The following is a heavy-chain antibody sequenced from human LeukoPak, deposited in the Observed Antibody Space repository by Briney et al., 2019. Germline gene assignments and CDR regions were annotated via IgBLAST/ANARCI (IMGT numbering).Heavy chain of an antibody. CDR3: ARDGQQLDTRGSYYYYGMDV. CDR1: GGTFSSYA. CDR2: VIPILGIA. D-gene: IGHD6-13*01. V-gene: IGHV1-69*04. J-gene: IGHJ6*02. Sequence: ASVKLSSTASGGTFSSYAISWVRQAPGQGLEWMGRVIPILGIANYAQKFQGRVTITADKSTSTAYMELSSLRSEDTAVYYCARDGQQLDTRGSYYYYGMDVWGQGTTVTVSS.